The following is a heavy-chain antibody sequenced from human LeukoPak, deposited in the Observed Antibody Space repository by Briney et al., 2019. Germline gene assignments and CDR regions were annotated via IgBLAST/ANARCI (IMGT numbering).Heavy chain of an antibody. CDR1: GFTFNDYY. V-gene: IGHV3-11*06. Sequence: GGSLRLSCAASGFTFNDYYMSWIRQAPGKGLEWVSYISSSSSYTNYADSVKGRFTISRDNAKNSLYLQMNSLRAEDTAVYYCARGHLWFGEPILDYWGQGTLVTVSS. CDR3: ARGHLWFGEPILDY. J-gene: IGHJ4*02. CDR2: ISSSSSYT. D-gene: IGHD3-10*01.